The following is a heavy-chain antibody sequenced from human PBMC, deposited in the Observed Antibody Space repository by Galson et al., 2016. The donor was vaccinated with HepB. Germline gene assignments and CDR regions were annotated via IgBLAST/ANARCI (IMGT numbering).Heavy chain of an antibody. CDR1: GGSISSGAYL. Sequence: TLSLTCTVSGGSISSGAYLWSWLRQPAGKGIEWIGRINTYGTAEYSSSLESRVTMSIDTSQNHFSLKLTSVTAADTAIYFCARRRNWLPFDTWGQGTLATGST. CDR2: INTYGTA. J-gene: IGHJ4*02. D-gene: IGHD5-12*01. CDR3: ARRRNWLPFDT. V-gene: IGHV4-61*02.